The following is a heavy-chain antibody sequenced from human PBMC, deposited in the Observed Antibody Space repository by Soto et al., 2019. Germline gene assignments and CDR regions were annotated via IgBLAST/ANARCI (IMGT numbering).Heavy chain of an antibody. J-gene: IGHJ3*01. Sequence: QVQLVHSGTELKTPGASVKVSCHAAGYTFTNYGINWVRPAHGQGPEWMAWGSADNGKTHHAPFVQDRVTMTTDTSTRTAYMELKSLRSDDTAVYDSARGGWTSGPGTFDVWGQGTIVTVSS. CDR3: ARGGWTSGPGTFDV. V-gene: IGHV1-18*04. CDR1: GYTFTNYG. CDR2: GSADNGKT. D-gene: IGHD1-26*01.